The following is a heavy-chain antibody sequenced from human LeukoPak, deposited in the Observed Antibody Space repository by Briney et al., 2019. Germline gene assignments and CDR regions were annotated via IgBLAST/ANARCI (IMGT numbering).Heavy chain of an antibody. CDR1: GGSFSGYY. Sequence: PSETLSLTCAVYGGSFSGYYWSCIRQPPGKGLEWIGEINHSGSTNYNPSLKSRVTISVDTSKNQFSLKLSSVTAADTAVYYCATSRWGRFGYWGQGTLVTVSS. CDR3: ATSRWGRFGY. CDR2: INHSGST. D-gene: IGHD1-26*01. J-gene: IGHJ4*02. V-gene: IGHV4-34*01.